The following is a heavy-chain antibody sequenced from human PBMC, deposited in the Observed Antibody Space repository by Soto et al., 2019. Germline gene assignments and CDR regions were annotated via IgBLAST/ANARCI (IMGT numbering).Heavy chain of an antibody. V-gene: IGHV1-18*01. J-gene: IGHJ4*02. D-gene: IGHD3-22*01. CDR1: GGTFSSYG. CDR3: ARIEGYYYDSSGYPAPFDY. Sequence: GASVKVSCKASGGTFSSYGISWVRQAPGQGLEWMGWISAYNGNTNYAQKLQGRVTMTTDTSTSTAYMELRSLRSDDTAVYYCARIEGYYYDSSGYPAPFDYWGQGTLVTVSS. CDR2: ISAYNGNT.